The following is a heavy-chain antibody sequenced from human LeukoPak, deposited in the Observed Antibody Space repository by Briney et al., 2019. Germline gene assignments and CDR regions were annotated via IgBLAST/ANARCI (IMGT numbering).Heavy chain of an antibody. CDR2: INHSGST. V-gene: IGHV4-34*01. J-gene: IGHJ6*02. CDR1: GGSFSGYY. D-gene: IGHD2-2*01. CDR3: ARGQHSEDYGMDV. Sequence: SETLSLTCAVYGGSFSGYYWSWIRQLPGKGLEWIGEINHSGSTNYNPSLKSRVTISVDTSKNQFSLKLSSVTAADTAVYYCARGQHSEDYGMDVWGQGTTVTVSS.